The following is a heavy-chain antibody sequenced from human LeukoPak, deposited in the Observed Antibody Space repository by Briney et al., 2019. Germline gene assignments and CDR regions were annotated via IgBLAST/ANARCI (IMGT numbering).Heavy chain of an antibody. Sequence: GGSLRLSCAVSGFTFDDYAMHWVRQVPGKGLEWASGINWNSDSIGYADSVKGRFTTSRDNAKNSLYLQMNSLRAEDTAVYYCARGGTTFEHWGQGTLVTVSS. CDR2: INWNSDSI. J-gene: IGHJ4*02. CDR3: ARGGTTFEH. D-gene: IGHD1-1*01. CDR1: GFTFDDYA. V-gene: IGHV3-9*01.